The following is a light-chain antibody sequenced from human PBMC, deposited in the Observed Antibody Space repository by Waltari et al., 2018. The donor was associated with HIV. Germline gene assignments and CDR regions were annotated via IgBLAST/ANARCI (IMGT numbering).Light chain of an antibody. J-gene: IGLJ2*01. Sequence: QSALTQPPSASGSPGQSVTISCTGPSSDVGGHNYVSWYQQHPGKAPKLMIYGVNKPPSVVPDRFSGSKSGNTASLTVSGLQAEDEAEYYCSSYAGSNNVVFGGGTKLTVL. V-gene: IGLV2-8*01. CDR2: GVN. CDR3: SSYAGSNNVV. CDR1: SSDVGGHNY.